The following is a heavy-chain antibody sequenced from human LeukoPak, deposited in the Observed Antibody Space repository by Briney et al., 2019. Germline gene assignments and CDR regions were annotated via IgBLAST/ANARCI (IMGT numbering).Heavy chain of an antibody. V-gene: IGHV3-23*01. CDR2: VTNSGSNT. CDR1: GFTFRSYS. CDR3: AKWGGDTAMVVIDY. D-gene: IGHD5-18*01. Sequence: GGSLRLSCAASGFTFRSYSMTWVRQAPGKGLEWVSTVTNSGSNTYYADSVKGRFTISRGNSKNTLYLQMNSLRAEDTAVYYCAKWGGDTAMVVIDYWGQGTLVTVSS. J-gene: IGHJ4*02.